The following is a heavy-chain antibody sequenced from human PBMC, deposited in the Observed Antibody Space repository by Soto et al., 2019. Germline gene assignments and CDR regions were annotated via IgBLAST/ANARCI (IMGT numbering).Heavy chain of an antibody. D-gene: IGHD4-17*01. J-gene: IGHJ6*02. CDR1: GGSISSYY. CDR3: ARRTVTPIYYYRMDV. Sequence: SETLSLTCTVSGGSISSYYWTWIRQPPGKGLEWIGYIYYSGSTYYNPSLKSRVTISVDTSKNQFSLRLNSVTAADTAVYYCARRTVTPIYYYRMDVWGQGGTVTVSS. V-gene: IGHV4-59*01. CDR2: IYYSGST.